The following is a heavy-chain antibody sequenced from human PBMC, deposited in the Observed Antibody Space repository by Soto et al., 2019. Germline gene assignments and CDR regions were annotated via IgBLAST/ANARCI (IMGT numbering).Heavy chain of an antibody. Sequence: GGSLRLSCAASGFTFSSYAMSWVRQAPGKGLEWVSAISGSGGSTYYADSVKGRFTISRDNSKNTLYLQMNSLRAEDTAVYYCAKDNHYGGYYFGMDVWGQGTTVTVSS. CDR1: GFTFSSYA. V-gene: IGHV3-23*01. CDR2: ISGSGGST. CDR3: AKDNHYGGYYFGMDV. D-gene: IGHD3-10*01. J-gene: IGHJ6*02.